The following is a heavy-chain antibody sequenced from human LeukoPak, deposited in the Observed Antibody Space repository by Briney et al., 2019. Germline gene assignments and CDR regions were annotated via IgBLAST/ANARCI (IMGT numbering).Heavy chain of an antibody. V-gene: IGHV3-30*18. CDR2: ISYDGSNK. CDR3: AKDSQPDYYDSSGYFK. J-gene: IGHJ4*02. CDR1: GFTFSSYG. Sequence: GRSLRPSCAASGFTFSSYGMHWVRQAPGKGLEWVAVISYDGSNKYYADSVKGRFTISRDNSKNTLYLQMNSLRAEDTAVYYCAKDSQPDYYDSSGYFKWGQGTLVTVSS. D-gene: IGHD3-22*01.